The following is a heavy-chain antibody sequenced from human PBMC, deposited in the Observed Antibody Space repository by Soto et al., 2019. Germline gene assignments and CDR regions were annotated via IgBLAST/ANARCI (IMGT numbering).Heavy chain of an antibody. CDR2: INPSGGST. CDR3: ARDRTIVGATHYFDY. J-gene: IGHJ4*02. V-gene: IGHV1-46*01. D-gene: IGHD1-26*01. Sequence: ASVKVSCKASGYTFTSYYMHWVRQAPGQGLEWMGIINPSGGSTSYAQKFQGRVTMTRDTSTSTVYMELSSLRSEDTAVYYCARDRTIVGATHYFDYWGQGTLVTVS. CDR1: GYTFTSYY.